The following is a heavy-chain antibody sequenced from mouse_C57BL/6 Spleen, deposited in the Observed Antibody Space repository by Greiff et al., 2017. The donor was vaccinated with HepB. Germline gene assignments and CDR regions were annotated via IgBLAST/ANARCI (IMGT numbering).Heavy chain of an antibody. CDR2: IDPSDSET. CDR3: ARGAFTTVVADYFDY. Sequence: QVQLQQPGTELVRPGSSVKLSCKASGYTFTSYWMHWVKQRPIQGLEWIGNIDPSDSETHYNQKFKDKATLTVDKSSSTAYMQLSSLTSEDSAVYYCARGAFTTVVADYFDYWGQGTTLTVSS. D-gene: IGHD1-1*01. J-gene: IGHJ2*01. V-gene: IGHV1-52*01. CDR1: GYTFTSYW.